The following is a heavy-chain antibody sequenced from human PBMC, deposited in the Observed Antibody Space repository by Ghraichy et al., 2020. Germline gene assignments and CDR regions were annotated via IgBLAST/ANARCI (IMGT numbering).Heavy chain of an antibody. CDR1: GFTFDDYA. CDR2: ISWNSGSI. V-gene: IGHV3-9*01. J-gene: IGHJ4*02. Sequence: LTCAASGFTFDDYAMHWVRQAPGKGLEWVSGISWNSGSIGYADSVKGRFTISRDNAKNSLYLQMNSLRAEDTALYYCAKAYYYDSSAFFDYWGQGTLVTVSS. CDR3: AKAYYYDSSAFFDY. D-gene: IGHD3-22*01.